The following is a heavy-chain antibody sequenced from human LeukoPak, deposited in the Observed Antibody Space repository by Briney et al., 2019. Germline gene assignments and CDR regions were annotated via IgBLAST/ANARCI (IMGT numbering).Heavy chain of an antibody. V-gene: IGHV1-3*01. D-gene: IGHD6-13*01. J-gene: IGHJ4*02. CDR2: IIPGNGNT. CDR1: GYTFSSYA. Sequence: ASVQASCKASGYTFSSYAMHWVRQAPGQRLEWMGWIIPGNGNTKYSQRFQGRVTITRDTSASTAYMELSSLRSEDTAVYYCATRIEAVGSWDQGTLVTVSS. CDR3: ATRIEAVGS.